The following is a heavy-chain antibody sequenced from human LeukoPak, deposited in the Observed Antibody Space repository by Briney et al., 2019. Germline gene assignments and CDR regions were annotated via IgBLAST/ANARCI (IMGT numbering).Heavy chain of an antibody. CDR2: INADGSSR. J-gene: IGHJ6*04. CDR3: TRGRPVDV. Sequence: GGSLRLSCAASGFTFSSYWMHWVRQAPGKGLVWVSRINADGSSRTYADSVEGRFTISRDNAKNTLYLQMNSLRAEDTAVYYCTRGRPVDVWGKGTTVTVSS. CDR1: GFTFSSYW. V-gene: IGHV3-74*01.